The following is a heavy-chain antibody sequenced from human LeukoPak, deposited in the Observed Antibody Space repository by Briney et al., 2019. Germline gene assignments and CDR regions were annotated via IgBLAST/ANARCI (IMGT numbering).Heavy chain of an antibody. V-gene: IGHV3-30-3*01. CDR2: ISYDGSNK. D-gene: IGHD3-22*01. Sequence: GGSLRLSCSASGFTFSSYVMHWVRQAPGKGLEWVAVISYDGSNKYYADSVKGRFTISRDNSKNTLYLQMNSLRAEDTAVYYCARDDYYDSSGYPDYWGQGTLVTVSS. CDR1: GFTFSSYV. CDR3: ARDDYYDSSGYPDY. J-gene: IGHJ4*02.